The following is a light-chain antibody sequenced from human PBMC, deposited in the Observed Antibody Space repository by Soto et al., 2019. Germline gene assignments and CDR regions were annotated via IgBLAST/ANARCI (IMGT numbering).Light chain of an antibody. V-gene: IGLV2-8*01. CDR1: SSDVGGYNY. CDR3: SSYAGSNNFVV. CDR2: EVS. J-gene: IGLJ2*01. Sequence: QSVLTQPPSASGSPGQSVTISCTGTSSDVGGYNYVSWYQQYSGKAPKLMIYEVSKRPSGVPDRFSGSKSANTASLTVSGLQAEDEADYYCSSYAGSNNFVVFGGGTKLTVL.